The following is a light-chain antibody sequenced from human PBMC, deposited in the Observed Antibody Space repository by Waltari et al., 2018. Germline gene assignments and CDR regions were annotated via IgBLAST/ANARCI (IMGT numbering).Light chain of an antibody. CDR1: QDINNV. CDR2: DAS. CDR3: QQYALLPPTWT. V-gene: IGKV1-33*01. Sequence: DIQMTQSPSSLSASVVDRVTITCQASQDINNVLNWFQPKPGKAPKPLIYDASNLEAGVPARISGSGSGTDFTFTISSLQPEDIGTYYCQQYALLPPTWTFGQGTKVELK. J-gene: IGKJ1*01.